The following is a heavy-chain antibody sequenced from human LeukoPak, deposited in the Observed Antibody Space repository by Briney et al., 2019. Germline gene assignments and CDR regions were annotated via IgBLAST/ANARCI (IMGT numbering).Heavy chain of an antibody. V-gene: IGHV3-33*06. CDR1: GFTFSGYG. J-gene: IGHJ4*02. CDR2: IWYDGNNK. Sequence: GRSLRLSCAATGFTFSGYGMHWVRQAPDKGLDWVAVIWYDGNNKYYADSVKGRFTISRDNSKNTLYLQMNSLRVEDTAVYYCAKDWGYTTMVSYYFDYWGQGALVTVSS. CDR3: AKDWGYTTMVSYYFDY. D-gene: IGHD5-18*01.